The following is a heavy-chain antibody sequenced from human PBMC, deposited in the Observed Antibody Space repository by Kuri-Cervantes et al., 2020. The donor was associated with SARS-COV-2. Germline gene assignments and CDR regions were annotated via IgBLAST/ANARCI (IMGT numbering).Heavy chain of an antibody. Sequence: GGSLRLSCAASGFTFSSYGMRWVRQAPGKGLEWVAFIRYDGSNKYYADSVKGRFTISRDNSKNTLYLQMNSLRAEDTAVYYCARGSRYDYVWGSYRYTASWYFDLWGRGTLVTVSS. D-gene: IGHD3-16*02. V-gene: IGHV3-30*02. J-gene: IGHJ2*01. CDR3: ARGSRYDYVWGSYRYTASWYFDL. CDR1: GFTFSSYG. CDR2: IRYDGSNK.